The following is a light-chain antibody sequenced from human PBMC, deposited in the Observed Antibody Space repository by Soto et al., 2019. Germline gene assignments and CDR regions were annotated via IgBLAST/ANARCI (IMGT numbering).Light chain of an antibody. Sequence: QSVLTQPPSASGSPGQSVTISCTGTSSDVGGYNYVSWYQQHPGKAPKLMIYEVSKRLSGVPDRVSGSKSGNTASLTVSGLQDEDEAGYYCSSAAGNDLGVFGGGTQLTVL. J-gene: IGLJ2*01. CDR2: EVS. CDR1: SSDVGGYNY. V-gene: IGLV2-8*01. CDR3: SSAAGNDLGV.